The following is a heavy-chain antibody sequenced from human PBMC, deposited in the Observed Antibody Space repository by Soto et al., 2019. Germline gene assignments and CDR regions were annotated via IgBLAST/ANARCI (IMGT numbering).Heavy chain of an antibody. J-gene: IGHJ4*02. V-gene: IGHV3-7*04. CDR3: ATDKAMVPSDY. CDR2: IKQDGSEK. CDR1: GFTFSSYW. Sequence: GGSLRLSCAASGFTFSSYWMSWVRQAPGKGLEWVANIKQDGSEKYYVDSVKGRFTISRDNAKNSLYLQMNSPRAEDTAVYYCATDKAMVPSDYWGQGTLVTSPQ. D-gene: IGHD5-18*01.